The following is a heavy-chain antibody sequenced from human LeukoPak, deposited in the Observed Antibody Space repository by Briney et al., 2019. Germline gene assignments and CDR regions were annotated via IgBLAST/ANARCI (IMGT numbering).Heavy chain of an antibody. D-gene: IGHD3-22*01. V-gene: IGHV1-2*02. CDR1: GYTFTGYY. CDR2: INPNSGGT. CDR3: ARSRATYYYDSTLAYDY. J-gene: IGHJ4*02. Sequence: SVKVSCKASGYTFTGYYMHWVRQAPGQGLEWMGWINPNSGGTNYAQKFQGRVTMTRDTSISTAYMELSRLRSDDTAVYYCARSRATYYYDSTLAYDYWGQGTLVTVSS.